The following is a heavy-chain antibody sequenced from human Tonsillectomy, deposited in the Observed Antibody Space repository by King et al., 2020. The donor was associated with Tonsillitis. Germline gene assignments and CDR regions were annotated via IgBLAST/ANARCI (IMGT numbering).Heavy chain of an antibody. CDR2: IYSGGST. CDR1: GFTVSSNY. Sequence: VQLVESGGGLVQPGGSLRLSCAASGFTVSSNYMSWVRQAPGKGLEWVSVIYSGGSTYYADSVKGRFTISRDNSKNTLYLQMNSLRAEDTAVYYWARGRRPPPRAAAAVGNYFDYWGQGTLVTVSS. V-gene: IGHV3-66*01. D-gene: IGHD6-13*01. CDR3: ARGRRPPPRAAAAVGNYFDY. J-gene: IGHJ4*02.